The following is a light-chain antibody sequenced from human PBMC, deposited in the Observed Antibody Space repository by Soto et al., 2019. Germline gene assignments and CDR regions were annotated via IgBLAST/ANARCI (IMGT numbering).Light chain of an antibody. CDR1: QSVSSN. Sequence: EIVMTQSPGTLSVSPGERATLSCRAGQSVSSNLAWYQQRPGQAPRLLIYGASTRATGIPARFSGSGSGTEFTLTISSLQPEDVAIYYCHQNNDWPWTSGPGTKVEIK. V-gene: IGKV3-15*01. CDR2: GAS. J-gene: IGKJ1*01. CDR3: HQNNDWPWT.